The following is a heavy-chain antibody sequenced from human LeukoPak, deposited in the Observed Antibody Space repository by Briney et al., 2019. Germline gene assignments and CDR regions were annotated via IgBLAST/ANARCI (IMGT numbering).Heavy chain of an antibody. D-gene: IGHD3-22*01. V-gene: IGHV3-23*01. CDR2: ISGSGGRT. J-gene: IGHJ4*02. Sequence: GGSLRLSCVASGFTFSGYWMTWVRQAPGKGLEWVAGISGSGGRTTYADSVKGRFTISRDNPKNTLYLQMSSLRVEDTAVYFCARRGVVIRVILVGFHKEAYYFDSWGQGALVTVSS. CDR1: GFTFSGYW. CDR3: ARRGVVIRVILVGFHKEAYYFDS.